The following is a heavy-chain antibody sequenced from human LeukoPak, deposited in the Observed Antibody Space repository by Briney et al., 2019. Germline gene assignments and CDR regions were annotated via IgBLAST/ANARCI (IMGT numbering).Heavy chain of an antibody. CDR2: IYYSGST. CDR1: GGSISSYY. D-gene: IGHD1-26*01. V-gene: IGHV4-59*01. J-gene: IGHJ3*02. CDR3: AREEVGATTGAFDI. Sequence: SEPLSLTCTVSGGSISSYYWSWIRQPPGKGLEWIGYIYYSGSTNYNPSLKSRVTISVDTSKNQFSLKLSSVTAADTAVYYCAREEVGATTGAFDIWGQGTMVTVSS.